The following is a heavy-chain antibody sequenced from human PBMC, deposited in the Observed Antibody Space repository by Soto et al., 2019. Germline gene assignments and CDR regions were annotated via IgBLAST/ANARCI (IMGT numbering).Heavy chain of an antibody. Sequence: SETLSLTCTASGGSLSSSSFYWGWIRQPPGKGLEWIGSIYKSGRTYYNPSLKSRVTISADTSKNQYSLKLSSVTAAETAVYYCAREDTSYDFWSGSYYYGMDVWGQGTTVTVPS. CDR3: AREDTSYDFWSGSYYYGMDV. J-gene: IGHJ6*02. D-gene: IGHD3-3*01. V-gene: IGHV4-39*02. CDR1: GGSLSSSSFY. CDR2: IYKSGRT.